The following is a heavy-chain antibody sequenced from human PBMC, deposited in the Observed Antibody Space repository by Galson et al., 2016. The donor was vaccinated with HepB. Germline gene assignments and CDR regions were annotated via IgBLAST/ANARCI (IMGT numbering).Heavy chain of an antibody. Sequence: SVKVSCKASGGTFSNYVISWVRQAPGQGLEWMGGIIPIFGTANNAQKFQGRVTITADKFTSTAYMELSSLRSEDTAVYYCARLDAYNYPYYFDYWGRGTLVTVSS. CDR2: IIPIFGTA. J-gene: IGHJ4*01. CDR3: ARLDAYNYPYYFDY. CDR1: GGTFSNYV. D-gene: IGHD5-24*01. V-gene: IGHV1-69*06.